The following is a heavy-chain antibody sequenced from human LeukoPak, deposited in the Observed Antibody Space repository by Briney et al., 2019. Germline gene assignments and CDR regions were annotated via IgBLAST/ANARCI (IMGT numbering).Heavy chain of an antibody. CDR3: AAEHYDILTGYHHFDY. J-gene: IGHJ4*02. V-gene: IGHV3-23*01. CDR1: GFTFSSYA. D-gene: IGHD3-9*01. CDR2: ISGSGGST. Sequence: GGSLRLSCAASGFTFSSYAMRWVRQAPGKGLEWVSVISGSGGSTYYADSVKGRFTISRDNSKNTLYLQMNSLRAEDTAVYYCAAEHYDILTGYHHFDYWGQGTLVTVSS.